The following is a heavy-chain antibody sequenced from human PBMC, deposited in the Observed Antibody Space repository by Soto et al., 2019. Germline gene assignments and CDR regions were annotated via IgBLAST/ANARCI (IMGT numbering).Heavy chain of an antibody. CDR1: GYTFTSYY. CDR3: AREAGDLYYYYGMDV. J-gene: IGHJ6*02. CDR2: INPSGGST. D-gene: IGHD3-10*01. Sequence: ASVKVSCKASGYTFTSYYMHWVRQAPGQGLEWMGIINPSGGSTRYAQKFQGRVTMTRDTSTSTVYMELSSLRSEDTAVYYCAREAGDLYYYYGMDVWGQGTTVTVSS. V-gene: IGHV1-46*01.